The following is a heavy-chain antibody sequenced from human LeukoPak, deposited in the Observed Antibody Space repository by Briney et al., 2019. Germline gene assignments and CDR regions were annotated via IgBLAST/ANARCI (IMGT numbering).Heavy chain of an antibody. J-gene: IGHJ4*02. D-gene: IGHD3-10*01. Sequence: SETLSLTCAVSGGSISRGGYSWRWIRQPPGKGLEWIGYFYHSGRPYYNPSLKSRVTISVDRSKIQISLKLSSVTAADTAVYYCARGGDYGSGSYYYWGQGTLVTVSS. CDR3: ARGGDYGSGSYYY. CDR1: GGSISRGGYS. V-gene: IGHV4-30-2*01. CDR2: FYHSGRP.